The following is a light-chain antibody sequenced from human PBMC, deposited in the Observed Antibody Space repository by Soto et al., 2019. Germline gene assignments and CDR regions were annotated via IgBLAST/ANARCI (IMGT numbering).Light chain of an antibody. J-gene: IGLJ3*02. CDR2: DVN. CDR3: CSYAGSYTWV. V-gene: IGLV2-11*01. CDR1: SSDVGGYNY. Sequence: QSALTQPRSVSGSPGQSVTLSCTGTSSDVGGYNYVSWYQQHPGKAPKLMIDDVNKRPSGVPDRFSGSRSGNTASLTISELQAEDEADYYCCSYAGSYTWVFGGGTKLTVL.